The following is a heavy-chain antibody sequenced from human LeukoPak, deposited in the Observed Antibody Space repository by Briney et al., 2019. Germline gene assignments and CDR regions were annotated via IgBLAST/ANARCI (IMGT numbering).Heavy chain of an antibody. Sequence: GGSLRHSCAASGFTFSSYGMNWIRQAPGKGLEWVSSISSSSSYIYYADSVKGRFTISRDNAKNSLYLQMNSLRAEDTAVYYCARSKYDSSGYYDFDYWGQGTLVTVSS. D-gene: IGHD3-22*01. CDR3: ARSKYDSSGYYDFDY. V-gene: IGHV3-21*01. CDR2: ISSSSSYI. J-gene: IGHJ4*02. CDR1: GFTFSSYG.